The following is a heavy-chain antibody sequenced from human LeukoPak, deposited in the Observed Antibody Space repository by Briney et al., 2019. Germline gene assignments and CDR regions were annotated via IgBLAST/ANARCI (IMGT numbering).Heavy chain of an antibody. D-gene: IGHD3-9*01. CDR1: GGSFSGYY. J-gene: IGHJ4*02. Sequence: SETLSLTCAVYGGSFSGYYWSWIRQPPGKGLEWIGEINHSGSTNYNPSLKSRVTMSVDTSKNQFSLKLSSVTAADTAVYYCAREEDILTGCSLVRYFDYWGQGTLVTVSS. CDR2: INHSGST. V-gene: IGHV4-34*01. CDR3: AREEDILTGCSLVRYFDY.